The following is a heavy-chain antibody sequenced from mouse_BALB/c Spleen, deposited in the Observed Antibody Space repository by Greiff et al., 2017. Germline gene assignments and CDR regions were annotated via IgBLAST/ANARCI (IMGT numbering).Heavy chain of an antibody. Sequence: EVQLQESGPGLVKPSQSLSLTCSVTGYSITSGYYWNWIRQFPGNKLEWMGYISYDGSNNYNPSLKNRISITRDTSKNQFFLKLNSVTTEDTATYYCARGDGNSFFAYWGQGTLVTVSA. D-gene: IGHD2-1*01. J-gene: IGHJ3*01. CDR3: ARGDGNSFFAY. CDR1: GYSITSGYY. CDR2: ISYDGSN. V-gene: IGHV3-6*02.